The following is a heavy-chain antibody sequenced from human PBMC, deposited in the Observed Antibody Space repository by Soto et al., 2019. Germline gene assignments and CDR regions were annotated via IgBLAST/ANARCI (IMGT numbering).Heavy chain of an antibody. CDR2: INVGNGDT. J-gene: IGHJ4*02. V-gene: IGHV1-3*01. Sequence: QVQLVQSGAEVKKPGASVKVSCKASGYTFTTYSLPCVRQAPGQSLAWLGWINVGNGDTKYSQEFQGRVTITRDTSASTVYMELTDLRSEDTAIYYCAISTNWDRPFDFWGQGTLVTVSS. D-gene: IGHD7-27*01. CDR3: AISTNWDRPFDF. CDR1: GYTFTTYS.